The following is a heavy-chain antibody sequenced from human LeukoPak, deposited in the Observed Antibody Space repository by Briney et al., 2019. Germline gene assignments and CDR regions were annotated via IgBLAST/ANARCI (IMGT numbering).Heavy chain of an antibody. CDR3: ARRLDS. CDR1: GFTFSRYA. Sequence: GRSLRLSCVASGFTFSRYAMHWVRQAPGKGLEWVAVISYDGSNKYYADSVKGRFTISRDNAKNALYLQMNSLRAEDTAVYYCARRLDSWGQGTLVTVS. CDR2: ISYDGSNK. J-gene: IGHJ4*02. V-gene: IGHV3-30-3*01.